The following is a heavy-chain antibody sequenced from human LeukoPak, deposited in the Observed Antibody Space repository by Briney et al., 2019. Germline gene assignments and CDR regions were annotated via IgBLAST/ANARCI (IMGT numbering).Heavy chain of an antibody. V-gene: IGHV1-8*03. CDR1: GYTFTSYD. Sequence: ASVKVSCKASGYTFTSYDINWVRQATGQGLEWMGWINPNSGNTGYAQKFQGRVTITRNTSINTAYMELSSLRSEDTAVYYCARGLFRRSVTIFGVVIIPYYYYMDVWGKGTTVTVSS. J-gene: IGHJ6*03. D-gene: IGHD3-3*01. CDR2: INPNSGNT. CDR3: ARGLFRRSVTIFGVVIIPYYYYMDV.